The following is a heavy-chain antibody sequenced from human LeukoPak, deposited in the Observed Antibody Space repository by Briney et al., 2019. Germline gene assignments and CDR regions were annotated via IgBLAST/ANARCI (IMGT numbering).Heavy chain of an antibody. V-gene: IGHV1-8*01. CDR3: ASSITHRTYYYGMDV. J-gene: IGHJ6*02. D-gene: IGHD3-10*01. CDR1: GYTFTSYD. CDR2: MNPNSGNT. Sequence: ASVKVSCKASGYTFTSYDINWVRQATGQGLEWMGWMNPNSGNTGYAQKFQGRVTMTRNTSISTAYMELSSLRSDDTAVYYCASSITHRTYYYGMDVWGQGTTVTVSS.